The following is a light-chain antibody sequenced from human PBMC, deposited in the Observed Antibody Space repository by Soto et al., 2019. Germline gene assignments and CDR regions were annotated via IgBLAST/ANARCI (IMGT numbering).Light chain of an antibody. V-gene: IGKV3-15*01. Sequence: EIVMTQSPATLSVSPGGSATLSCRASQHVSSNFAWYRQKPGQAPTLLIYRASTRANGIPARFSGSGSGTEFTLTISSLQSEDFAVYSSQQYNNWPYTFGQGTKLEIK. CDR3: QQYNNWPYT. J-gene: IGKJ2*01. CDR2: RAS. CDR1: QHVSSN.